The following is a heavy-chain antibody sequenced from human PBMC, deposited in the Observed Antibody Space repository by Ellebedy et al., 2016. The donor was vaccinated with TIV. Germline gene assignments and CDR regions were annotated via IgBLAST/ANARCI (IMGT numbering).Heavy chain of an antibody. CDR2: INSDGSST. Sequence: GESLKISCAASGFTFSSHWMHWVRQAPGKGLVWVSRINSDGSSTSYVDSVKGRFTISRDNAKNTLFLQMNSLRAEDTAVYYCARGLDYWGQGTLVTVSS. CDR3: ARGLDY. J-gene: IGHJ4*02. V-gene: IGHV3-74*01. CDR1: GFTFSSHW. D-gene: IGHD6-19*01.